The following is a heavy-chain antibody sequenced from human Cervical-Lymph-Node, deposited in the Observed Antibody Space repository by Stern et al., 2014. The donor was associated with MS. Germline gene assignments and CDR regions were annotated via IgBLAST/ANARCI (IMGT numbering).Heavy chain of an antibody. CDR1: GFIFSNYA. CDR3: GRDTCRGGGCYFRY. J-gene: IGHJ4*02. Sequence: VQLVESGGGVVQPGRSLRLSCAASGFIFSNYAMHWVRQAPGQGLDWVAFVSNEGSKQFYADSVKGRFTISRDNANNPVYMHMNSLRPEDTAVYYCGRDTCRGGGCYFRYWGQGILITVSS. V-gene: IGHV3-30-3*01. D-gene: IGHD2-15*01. CDR2: VSNEGSKQ.